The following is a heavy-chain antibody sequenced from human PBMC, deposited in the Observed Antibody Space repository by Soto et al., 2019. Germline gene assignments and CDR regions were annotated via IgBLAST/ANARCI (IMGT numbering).Heavy chain of an antibody. CDR2: INPNSGGT. CDR3: ARGNPYNWNDPWVDF. Sequence: ASVKVSCKASGYTFTGYYMHWVRQAPGQGLEWMGWINPNSGGTNYTQKFQGWVTMTRDTSISTAYMELSRLRSDDTAVYYCARGNPYNWNDPWVDFWGQGTLVTVSS. J-gene: IGHJ4*02. V-gene: IGHV1-2*04. CDR1: GYTFTGYY. D-gene: IGHD1-20*01.